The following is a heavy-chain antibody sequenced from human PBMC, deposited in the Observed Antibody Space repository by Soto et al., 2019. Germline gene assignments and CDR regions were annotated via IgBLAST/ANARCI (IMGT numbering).Heavy chain of an antibody. CDR2: ISAGGSLI. CDR1: GFTFSTSR. V-gene: IGHV3-21*01. Sequence: PGGSLRLSCVVSGFTFSTSRVNWVRQTPGKGLEWVSSISAGGSLIYYADSVKGRFSISRDNAKNSLYLQMNSLRAEETAVYFCARDPKVGDGYKFRLYFDYWGQGALVTVSS. D-gene: IGHD5-12*01. J-gene: IGHJ4*02. CDR3: ARDPKVGDGYKFRLYFDY.